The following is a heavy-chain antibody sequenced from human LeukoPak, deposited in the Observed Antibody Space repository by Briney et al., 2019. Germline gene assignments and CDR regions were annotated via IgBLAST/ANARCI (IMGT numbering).Heavy chain of an antibody. J-gene: IGHJ4*02. V-gene: IGHV3-30*18. D-gene: IGHD5-18*01. Sequence: GGSLRLSCAASGFTFSSYGMHWVRQAPGKGLEWVAVISYDGSNKYYADSVKGRFTISRDNSKNTLYLQMNSLRAEDTAVYYCAKATATDYWGQGTLVTVSS. CDR2: ISYDGSNK. CDR1: GFTFSSYG. CDR3: AKATATDY.